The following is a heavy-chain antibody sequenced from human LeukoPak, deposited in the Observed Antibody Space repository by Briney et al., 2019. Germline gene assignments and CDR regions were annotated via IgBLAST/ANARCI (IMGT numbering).Heavy chain of an antibody. J-gene: IGHJ4*02. Sequence: GGSLRLSCAASGFNFNIFGMHWVRQVPGNGLEWLAVLWADGNTAHYADSVKGRFTISRDSSENTLYLQMNRLRSEDTAVYYCVKESAADATFYFDYWGQGTLVTVSS. D-gene: IGHD6-13*01. CDR3: VKESAADATFYFDY. CDR2: LWADGNTA. CDR1: GFNFNIFG. V-gene: IGHV3-33*06.